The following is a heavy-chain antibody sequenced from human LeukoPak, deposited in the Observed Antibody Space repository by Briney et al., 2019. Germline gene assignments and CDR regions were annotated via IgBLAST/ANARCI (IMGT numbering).Heavy chain of an antibody. CDR1: GFTFSSYA. D-gene: IGHD6-13*01. CDR2: ISGSGGST. J-gene: IGHJ4*02. V-gene: IGHV3-23*01. Sequence: GGSLRLSCAASGFTFSSYAMSWVRQAPGKGLEWVSAISGSGGSTYYADSVKGRFTISRDNSKNTLYLQMNSLRAEDTAVYYFAKDRYSSSWYDYWGQGTLVTVSS. CDR3: AKDRYSSSWYDY.